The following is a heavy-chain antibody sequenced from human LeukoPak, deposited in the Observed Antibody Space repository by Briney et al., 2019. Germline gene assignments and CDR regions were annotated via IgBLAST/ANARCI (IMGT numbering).Heavy chain of an antibody. CDR2: INNDGNIT. CDR3: ARELIYGNDAFDI. Sequence: GGSLRLSCAASGLTFSGYWMHWVRQAPGKGLVWVSRINNDGNITTYADSVKGRFTISRDNAKNTLYLQMKSLRAEDTAVYYCARELIYGNDAFDIWGQGTMVTVSS. V-gene: IGHV3-74*03. D-gene: IGHD3-16*01. J-gene: IGHJ3*02. CDR1: GLTFSGYW.